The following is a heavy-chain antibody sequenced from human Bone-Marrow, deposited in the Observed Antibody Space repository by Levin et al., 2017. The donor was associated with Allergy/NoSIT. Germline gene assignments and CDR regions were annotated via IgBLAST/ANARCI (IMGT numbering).Heavy chain of an antibody. Sequence: GGSLRLSCTASGFPFHTSAMTWVRQAPGQGLGGVSSISGDADMTSYADSVKGRFTVSRDNSKNMLFLQMDNRRVEDTAVFYCAKGSSGWFQETDSWGQGTLVTVSS. CDR3: AKGSSGWFQETDS. J-gene: IGHJ4*02. V-gene: IGHV3-23*01. CDR2: ISGDADMT. CDR1: GFPFHTSA. D-gene: IGHD6-19*01.